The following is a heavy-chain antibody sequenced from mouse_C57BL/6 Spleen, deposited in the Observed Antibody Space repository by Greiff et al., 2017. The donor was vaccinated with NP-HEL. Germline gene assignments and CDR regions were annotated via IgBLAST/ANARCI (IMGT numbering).Heavy chain of an antibody. Sequence: VQLQQSGPELVKPGASVKISCKASGYAFSSSWMNWVKQRPGKGLEWIGRIYPGDGDTNYNGKFKGTATLTADKSSSTAYMQLSSLTSEDSAVYFCARGYYSNPWFAYWGQGTLVTVSA. CDR2: IYPGDGDT. V-gene: IGHV1-82*01. CDR3: ARGYYSNPWFAY. J-gene: IGHJ3*01. CDR1: GYAFSSSW. D-gene: IGHD2-5*01.